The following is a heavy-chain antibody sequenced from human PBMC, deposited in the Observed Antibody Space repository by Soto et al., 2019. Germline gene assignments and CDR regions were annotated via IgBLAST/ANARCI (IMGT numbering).Heavy chain of an antibody. J-gene: IGHJ5*02. D-gene: IGHD1-1*01. V-gene: IGHV3-66*01. Sequence: EVQLVESGGGLVQPGGSLRLSCAVSGFTVSSHYMSWVRQAPGKGLEWVSVIYSGGSTYYADSVKGRFTISRDNSKNTLYLQMNSLRAEDSAVYYCAQHYWFDPWGQGTLVTVSS. CDR1: GFTVSSHY. CDR2: IYSGGST. CDR3: AQHYWFDP.